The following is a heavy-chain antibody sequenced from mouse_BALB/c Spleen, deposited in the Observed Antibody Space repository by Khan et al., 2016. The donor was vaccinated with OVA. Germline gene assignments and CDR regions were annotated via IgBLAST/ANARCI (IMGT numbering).Heavy chain of an antibody. CDR3: TREGVYGSSFAY. D-gene: IGHD2-2*01. J-gene: IGHJ3*01. CDR2: IYPSDSYT. V-gene: IGHV1-69*02. Sequence: VQLQQSGTELVRPGASVKLSCKASGYTFTNYWINWVKQRPGQGLEWIGNIYPSDSYTNYNQKFKDKATLTVDKSSSTASMQLSSPTSADSAVLYCTREGVYGSSFAYWGQGTLVTVSA. CDR1: GYTFTNYW.